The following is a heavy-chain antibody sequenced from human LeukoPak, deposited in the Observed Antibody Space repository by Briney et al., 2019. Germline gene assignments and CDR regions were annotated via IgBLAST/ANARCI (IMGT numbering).Heavy chain of an antibody. D-gene: IGHD3-22*01. Sequence: SQTLSLTCTVSGGSISSGGYYWSWIRQHPGKGLEWIGYTYYSGSTYYNPSLKSRVTISVDTSKNQFSLKLSSVTAADTAVYYCARVYDSSGYYPFFDYWGQGTLVTVSS. CDR3: ARVYDSSGYYPFFDY. CDR2: TYYSGST. J-gene: IGHJ4*02. CDR1: GGSISSGGYY. V-gene: IGHV4-31*03.